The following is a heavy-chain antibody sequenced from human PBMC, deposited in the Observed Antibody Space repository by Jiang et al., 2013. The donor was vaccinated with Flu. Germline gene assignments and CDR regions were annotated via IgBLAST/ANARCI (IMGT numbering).Heavy chain of an antibody. CDR3: ARGQYYSDTRRHFDY. J-gene: IGHJ4*02. CDR2: ISFDGNNE. D-gene: IGHD3-22*01. Sequence: QLLESGGGVVQPGRSLRLSCAASGFTFSNYANHWVRQAPGKGLEWVAVISFDGNNENYADSVKGRFIISRDNSKSTLFLQMNTLRAEDTAVYYCARGQYYSDTRRHFDYWGQGTLVTVSS. CDR1: GFTFSNYA. V-gene: IGHV3-30*01.